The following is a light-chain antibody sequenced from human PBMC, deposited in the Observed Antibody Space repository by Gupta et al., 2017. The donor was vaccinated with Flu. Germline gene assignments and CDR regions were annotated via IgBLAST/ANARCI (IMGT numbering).Light chain of an antibody. CDR2: KAS. Sequence: DIQMTQSPSTLSASLGDRVTITCRASQSISTWLAWYQQKPGKAPKLLIYKASTLESGVPSRFSGSGSGTEFTLTISSLQPDDFATYYCQQYNSFSYSFGQGTKLDIK. CDR1: QSISTW. J-gene: IGKJ2*03. CDR3: QQYNSFSYS. V-gene: IGKV1-5*03.